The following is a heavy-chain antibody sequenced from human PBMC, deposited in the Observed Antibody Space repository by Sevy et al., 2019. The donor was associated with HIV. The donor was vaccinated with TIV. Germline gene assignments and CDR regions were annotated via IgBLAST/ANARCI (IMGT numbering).Heavy chain of an antibody. D-gene: IGHD3-3*01. CDR1: GFTFSSYA. J-gene: IGHJ6*02. CDR2: ISGSGGST. V-gene: IGHV3-23*01. CDR3: ARRPDLGVVILTGVLDV. Sequence: GGSLRLSCAASGFTFSSYAMSWVRQIPGKGLQWVSVISGSGGSTYYADSVKGRFTIFRDNSRNTVYLQMNSLRAEDTAVYYCARRPDLGVVILTGVLDVWGQGTTVTVSS.